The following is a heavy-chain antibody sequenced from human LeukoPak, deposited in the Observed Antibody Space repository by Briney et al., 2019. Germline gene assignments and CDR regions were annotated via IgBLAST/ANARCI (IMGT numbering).Heavy chain of an antibody. J-gene: IGHJ6*03. CDR3: ARSVYYMDV. Sequence: SETLSLTCAVYGGSFSGYYWSWIRQPPGKGLEWIGEINHSGSTNYNPSLKSRVTISVDTSKNQFSLKLSSVTAADTGVYYCARSVYYMDVWGKGTTVTVSS. V-gene: IGHV4-34*01. CDR1: GGSFSGYY. CDR2: INHSGST.